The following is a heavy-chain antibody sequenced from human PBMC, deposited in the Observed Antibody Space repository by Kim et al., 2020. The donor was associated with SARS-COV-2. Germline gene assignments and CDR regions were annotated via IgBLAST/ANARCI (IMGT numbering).Heavy chain of an antibody. J-gene: IGHJ4*02. CDR1: GFAFGSYW. V-gene: IGHV3-7*01. CDR3: ARWRKLELRWDY. Sequence: GGSLRLSCAASGFAFGSYWMTWVRQAPGKGLEWVANIKQDGSEKYYVDSVKGRFTISRDNAKNSLYLQMNSLRAEDTAVYYCARWRKLELRWDYWGQGTL. CDR2: IKQDGSEK. D-gene: IGHD1-7*01.